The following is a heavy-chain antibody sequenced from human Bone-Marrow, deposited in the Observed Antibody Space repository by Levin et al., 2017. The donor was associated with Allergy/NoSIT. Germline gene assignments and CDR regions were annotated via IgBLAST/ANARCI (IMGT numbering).Heavy chain of an antibody. CDR3: AREDTGYGPLDI. Sequence: QAGGSLRLSCAASGVTVSNNYMTWVRQAPGKGLEWVSIVYSDDNIYYADSVKGRFTISRDKSRNTLFLQMNSLRTEDSAVYYCAREDTGYGPLDIWGQGTMVAVSS. CDR2: VYSDDNI. CDR1: GVTVSNNY. V-gene: IGHV3-66*02. J-gene: IGHJ3*02. D-gene: IGHD5-12*01.